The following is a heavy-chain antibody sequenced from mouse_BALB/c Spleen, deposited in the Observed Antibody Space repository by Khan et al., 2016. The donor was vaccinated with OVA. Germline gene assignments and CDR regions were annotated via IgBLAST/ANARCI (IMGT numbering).Heavy chain of an antibody. CDR1: GFSLTTYG. Sequence: QVQLKESGPGLVAPSQSLSITCTVSGFSLTTYGVNWIRQPPGKGLEWLGVIWGDGSTNYHSALISRLSISQDNSQSQVFLQLNSLQTDDTATYYCAKCGDGSTYAMDYWGQGTSVTVSS. V-gene: IGHV2-3*01. CDR2: IWGDGST. D-gene: IGHD2-3*01. CDR3: AKCGDGSTYAMDY. J-gene: IGHJ4*01.